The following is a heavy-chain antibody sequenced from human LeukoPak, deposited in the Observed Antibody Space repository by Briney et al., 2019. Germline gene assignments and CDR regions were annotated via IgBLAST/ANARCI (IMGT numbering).Heavy chain of an antibody. CDR1: GGSFSGYY. Sequence: SETLSLTCAVYGGSFSGYYWSWIRQPPGKGLEWIGYIYYSGSTNYNPSLKSRVTISVDTSKNQFSLKLSSVTAADTAVYYCAGSHHGTFDYWGQGTLVTVSS. CDR3: AGSHHGTFDY. CDR2: IYYSGST. V-gene: IGHV4-59*08. D-gene: IGHD3-10*01. J-gene: IGHJ4*02.